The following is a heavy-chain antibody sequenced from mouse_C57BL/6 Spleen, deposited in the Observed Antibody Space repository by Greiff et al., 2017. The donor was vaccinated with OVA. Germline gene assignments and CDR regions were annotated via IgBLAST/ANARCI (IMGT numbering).Heavy chain of an antibody. CDR3: ARSYSGSSYVDWYFDV. CDR2: IYPSDSET. CDR1: GYTFTSYW. Sequence: QVQLQQSGAELVRPGSSVKLSCKASGYTFTSYWMDWVKQRPGQGLEWIGNIYPSDSETHYNQKFKDKATLTVDKSSSTAYMQLSSLTSEDSAVYYCARSYSGSSYVDWYFDVWGTGTTVTVSS. D-gene: IGHD1-1*01. V-gene: IGHV1-61*01. J-gene: IGHJ1*03.